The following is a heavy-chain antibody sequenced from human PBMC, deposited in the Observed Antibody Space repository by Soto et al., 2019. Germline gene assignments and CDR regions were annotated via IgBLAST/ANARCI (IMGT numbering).Heavy chain of an antibody. V-gene: IGHV5-51*01. Sequence: SETITCKPSAHSFNRYWIGSVGQMPGKGLEWMGIIYPGDSDTRYSPSFQGQVTISADKSISTAYLQWSSLKASDTAMYYCARRGIVGATEYYTGMGVWGQGATVAV. CDR1: AHSFNRYW. D-gene: IGHD1-26*01. J-gene: IGHJ6*02. CDR3: ARRGIVGATEYYTGMGV. CDR2: IYPGDSDT.